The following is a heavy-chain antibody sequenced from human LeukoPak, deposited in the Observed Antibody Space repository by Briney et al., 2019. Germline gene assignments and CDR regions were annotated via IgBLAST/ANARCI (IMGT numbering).Heavy chain of an antibody. V-gene: IGHV5-51*01. Sequence: GESLKISCKASGYSFSTYWIGWVRQMPGKGLEWMGIIYPGDSDTRYSPSFQGQVTISADKSISTAYLQWSSLKASDTAIYYCATMEGGRPKMPLYYYSYMDVWGKGTTVTVSS. J-gene: IGHJ6*03. CDR3: ATMEGGRPKMPLYYYSYMDV. CDR1: GYSFSTYW. D-gene: IGHD1-26*01. CDR2: IYPGDSDT.